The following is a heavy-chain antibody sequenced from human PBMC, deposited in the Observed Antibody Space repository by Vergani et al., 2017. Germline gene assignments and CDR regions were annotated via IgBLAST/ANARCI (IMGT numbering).Heavy chain of an antibody. Sequence: EVQLLESGGGLVQPGGSLRLSCAASGFTFSSYAMSWVRQAPGKGLEWVSAISSSSSYIYYADSVKGRFTISRDNSKNTLYLQMNSLRAEDTAVYYCARDTRTAERRAFDIWGQGTMVTVSS. V-gene: IGHV3-23*01. J-gene: IGHJ3*02. CDR2: ISSSSSYI. CDR3: ARDTRTAERRAFDI. D-gene: IGHD2-2*01. CDR1: GFTFSSYA.